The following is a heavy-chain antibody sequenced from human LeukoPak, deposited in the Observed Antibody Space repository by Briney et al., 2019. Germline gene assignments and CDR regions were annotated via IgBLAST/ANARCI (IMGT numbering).Heavy chain of an antibody. CDR2: IKRDGSEK. J-gene: IGHJ4*02. D-gene: IGHD3-3*01. V-gene: IGHV3-7*01. CDR1: GFTFSNYW. Sequence: GGSLRLSCAASGFTFSNYWMTWVRQAPGKGLEWVGNIKRDGSEKYYVDSVKVRFTISRDNAKNSLYMQMNSLRAEDTAVYYCARDFRFLEDYWGQGTLVTVSS. CDR3: ARDFRFLEDY.